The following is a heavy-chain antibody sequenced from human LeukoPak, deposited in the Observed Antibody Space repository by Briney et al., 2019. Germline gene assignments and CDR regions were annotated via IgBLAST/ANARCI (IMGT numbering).Heavy chain of an antibody. Sequence: GGSLRLSCAASGFTFSSYSMSWVRQAPGKGLEWVSSISSSSSYIYYADSVKGRFTISRDNAKNSLYLQMNSLRAEDTAVYYCASWTRPGDYWGQGTLVTVSS. D-gene: IGHD3/OR15-3a*01. CDR3: ASWTRPGDY. CDR1: GFTFSSYS. CDR2: ISSSSSYI. J-gene: IGHJ4*02. V-gene: IGHV3-21*01.